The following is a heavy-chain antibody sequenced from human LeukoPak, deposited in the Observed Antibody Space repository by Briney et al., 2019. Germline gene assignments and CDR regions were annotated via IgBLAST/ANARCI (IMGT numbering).Heavy chain of an antibody. CDR3: AKGDCSGGSCYNFDY. Sequence: GGSLRLSCAASGFTFSSYAMSWVRQAPGKGLEWVSAISGSGGSTYYADSVKGRSTISRDNSKNTLYLQMNSLRAEDTAVYYCAKGDCSGGSCYNFDYWGQGTLVTVSS. J-gene: IGHJ4*02. CDR1: GFTFSSYA. D-gene: IGHD2-15*01. V-gene: IGHV3-23*01. CDR2: ISGSGGST.